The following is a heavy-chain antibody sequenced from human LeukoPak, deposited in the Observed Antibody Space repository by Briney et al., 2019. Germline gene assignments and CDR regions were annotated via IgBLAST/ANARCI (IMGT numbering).Heavy chain of an antibody. CDR3: AKDWRQQLAY. Sequence: GGSLRLSCVASGFTVSSYYVSWVRQAPGKGLEWVSAISGSGGSTYYADSVKGRFTVSRDNSKNTLYLQMNSLRAEDTAVYYCAKDWRQQLAYWGQGTLVTVSS. V-gene: IGHV3-23*01. CDR1: GFTVSSYY. D-gene: IGHD6-13*01. J-gene: IGHJ4*02. CDR2: ISGSGGST.